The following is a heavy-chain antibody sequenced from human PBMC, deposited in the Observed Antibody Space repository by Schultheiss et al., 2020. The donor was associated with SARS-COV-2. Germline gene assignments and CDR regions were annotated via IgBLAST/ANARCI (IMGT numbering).Heavy chain of an antibody. V-gene: IGHV1-69*04. Sequence: SVKVSCKASGGTFSSYTISWVRQAPGQGLEWMGRIIPILGIANYAQKFQGRVTITADKSTSTAYMELSSLRSEDTAVYYCARDLQVADQPLLVGYYGMDVWGQGTTVTVSS. CDR3: ARDLQVADQPLLVGYYGMDV. CDR2: IIPILGIA. J-gene: IGHJ6*02. CDR1: GGTFSSYT. D-gene: IGHD2-21*02.